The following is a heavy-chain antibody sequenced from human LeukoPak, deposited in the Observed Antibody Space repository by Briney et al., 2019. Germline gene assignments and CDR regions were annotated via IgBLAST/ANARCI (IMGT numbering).Heavy chain of an antibody. D-gene: IGHD4-17*01. V-gene: IGHV1-3*01. CDR2: INAGNGNT. J-gene: IGHJ5*02. CDR1: GYTFTSYA. Sequence: ASVKVSCKASGYTFTSYAMHSVRQAPGQRLECMGLINAGNGNTKYSQKFQGRVTITRDTSASTAYMELSSLRSEDTAVYYCARDSYMRYGDYQTDWFDPWGQGTLVTVSS. CDR3: ARDSYMRYGDYQTDWFDP.